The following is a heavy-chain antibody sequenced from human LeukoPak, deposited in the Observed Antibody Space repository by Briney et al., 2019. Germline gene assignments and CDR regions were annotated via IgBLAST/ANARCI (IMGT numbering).Heavy chain of an antibody. D-gene: IGHD3-16*01. J-gene: IGHJ4*02. CDR2: ISGSGGSA. CDR1: GFTFSSYG. Sequence: GGSLRLSCAASGFTFSSYGMSWVRQAPGKGLDWVSAISGSGGSAYYADSVKGRFTISRDNSKNTLYLQMHSLRVEDTAVYYCAKGRGIGDRRFFDYWGQGTLVTVSS. CDR3: AKGRGIGDRRFFDY. V-gene: IGHV3-23*01.